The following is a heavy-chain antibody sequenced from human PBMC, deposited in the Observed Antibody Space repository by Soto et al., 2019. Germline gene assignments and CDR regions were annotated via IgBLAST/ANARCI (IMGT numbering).Heavy chain of an antibody. CDR3: ARVPYSAKYCSGGSCYTNWFDP. CDR1: GGSISSYY. CDR2: IYYSGST. V-gene: IGHV4-59*01. Sequence: SETLSLTCTVSGGSISSYYWSWIRQPPGKGLEWIGYIYYSGSTNYNPSLKSRVTISVDTSKNQFSLKLSSVTAADTDVYYWARVPYSAKYCSGGSCYTNWFDPWGQGTLVTVSS. D-gene: IGHD2-15*01. J-gene: IGHJ5*02.